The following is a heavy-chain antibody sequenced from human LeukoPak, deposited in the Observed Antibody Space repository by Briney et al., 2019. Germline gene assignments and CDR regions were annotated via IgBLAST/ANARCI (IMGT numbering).Heavy chain of an antibody. D-gene: IGHD6-13*01. V-gene: IGHV4-59*01. J-gene: IGHJ6*03. CDR1: GGSISSYY. Sequence: SETLSLTCTVSGGSISSYYWSWIRQPLGKGLEWIGYIYYSGSTNYNPSLKSRVTISVDTSKNQFSLKLSSVTAADTAVYYCARGSRIAAATGVYYYYMDVWGKGTTVTVSS. CDR2: IYYSGST. CDR3: ARGSRIAAATGVYYYYMDV.